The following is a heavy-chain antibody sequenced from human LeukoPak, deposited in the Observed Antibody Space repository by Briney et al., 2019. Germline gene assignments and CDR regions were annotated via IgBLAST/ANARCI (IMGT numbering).Heavy chain of an antibody. CDR1: GGSISSYY. CDR2: IYTSGST. CDR3: ARFSSQGSWFDP. Sequence: SETLPLNCTVSGGSISSYYWSWIRQPPGKGLEWIGYIYTSGSTNYNPSLKSRVTISVDTSKNQFSLKLSSVTAADTAVYYCARFSSQGSWFDPWGQGTLVTVSS. D-gene: IGHD2-15*01. J-gene: IGHJ5*02. V-gene: IGHV4-4*09.